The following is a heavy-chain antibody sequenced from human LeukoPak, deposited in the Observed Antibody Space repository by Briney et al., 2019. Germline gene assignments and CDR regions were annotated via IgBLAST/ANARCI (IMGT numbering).Heavy chain of an antibody. J-gene: IGHJ6*03. CDR2: IRGSGGST. CDR3: AKGSYSGSYLTVGGYMDV. CDR1: GFTFSSYA. D-gene: IGHD1-26*01. V-gene: IGHV3-23*01. Sequence: GGSLRLSCAASGFTFSSYAMSWVRQAPGKGLEWVSAIRGSGGSTYYADSVKGRFTISRDNSKNTLYLQMNSLRAEDTAVYYCAKGSYSGSYLTVGGYMDVWGKGTTVTVSS.